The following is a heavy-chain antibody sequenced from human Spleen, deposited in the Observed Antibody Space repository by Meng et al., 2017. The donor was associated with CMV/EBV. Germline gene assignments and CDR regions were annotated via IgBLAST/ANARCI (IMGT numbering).Heavy chain of an antibody. J-gene: IGHJ6*02. Sequence: ASVKVSCKASGYTFTGYYMHWVRQAPGQGLEWLGWIRVYNGDTKYAQKVQGRVTMTVATTTSTAYMELRSLQSDDTAVYYCARVDFPGSRKAYFGMDVWGQGTMVTVSS. CDR1: GYTFTGYY. CDR3: ARVDFPGSRKAYFGMDV. V-gene: IGHV1-18*04. D-gene: IGHD3-3*01. CDR2: IRVYNGDT.